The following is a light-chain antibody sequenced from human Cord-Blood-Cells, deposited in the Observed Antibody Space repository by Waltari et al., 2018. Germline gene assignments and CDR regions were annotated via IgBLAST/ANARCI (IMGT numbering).Light chain of an antibody. CDR2: DVS. CDR3: SSYTSSSTNWV. CDR1: SSDVGGYNY. V-gene: IGLV2-14*01. J-gene: IGLJ3*02. Sequence: QSALTQPASVSGSPGQSITISCTRTSSDVGGYNYVSWYQQHPGKAPKLMIYDVSKQPSGVSNRFSGSKSGNTASLTISGLQAEDEADYYCSSYTSSSTNWVFGGGTKLTVL.